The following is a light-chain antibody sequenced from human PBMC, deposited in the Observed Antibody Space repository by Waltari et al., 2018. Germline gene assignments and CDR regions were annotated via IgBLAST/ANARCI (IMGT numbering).Light chain of an antibody. CDR3: QQYYSTPRT. V-gene: IGKV1-NL1*01. Sequence: DIQRTQSPSSRSDSIEDKVTITCRPSQGIINSLACYQHKPGRAPKLLFYAASRLESGVPSRFSGSRSGTDYTLTISSLQPEDLATYYCQQYYSTPRTFGQGTKVEIK. CDR1: QGIINS. J-gene: IGKJ1*01. CDR2: AAS.